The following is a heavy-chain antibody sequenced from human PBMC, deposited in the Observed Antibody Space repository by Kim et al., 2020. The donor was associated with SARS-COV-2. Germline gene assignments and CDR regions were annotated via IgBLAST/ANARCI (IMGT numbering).Heavy chain of an antibody. V-gene: IGHV1-2*06. J-gene: IGHJ6*03. D-gene: IGHD6-13*01. CDR2: MNPNSGAT. Sequence: ASVKVSCKAFGYTFSGYYMHWVRQAPGQGLEWMGRMNPNSGATSCAQKFQGRVTMTRDSSISTAYMELSSLAPDDTAVYYCARDCDTAAGIYYMDVWGKGTTVTVSS. CDR3: ARDCDTAAGIYYMDV. CDR1: GYTFSGYY.